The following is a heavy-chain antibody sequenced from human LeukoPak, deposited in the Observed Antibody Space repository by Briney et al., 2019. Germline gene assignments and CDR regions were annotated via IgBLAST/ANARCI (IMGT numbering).Heavy chain of an antibody. CDR3: TRQEVLQLWFIYFDY. D-gene: IGHD5-18*01. J-gene: IGHJ4*02. CDR2: IRSKAYGGTT. V-gene: IGHV3-49*04. Sequence: GGSLRLSCTASGFTFGDYAMSWVRQAPGKGLELVGFIRSKAYGGTTEYAASVKGRFTISRDDSKSIAYLQMNSLKTEDTAVYYCTRQEVLQLWFIYFDYWGQGTLVTVSS. CDR1: GFTFGDYA.